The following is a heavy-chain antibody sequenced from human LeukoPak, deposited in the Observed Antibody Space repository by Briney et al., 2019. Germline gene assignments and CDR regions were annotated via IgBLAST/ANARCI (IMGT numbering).Heavy chain of an antibody. CDR3: ARVVQPNYGDRAYFDY. CDR2: INPNSGGT. J-gene: IGHJ4*02. CDR1: GYTFTGYY. D-gene: IGHD4-17*01. V-gene: IGHV1-2*02. Sequence: ASVKVSCKASGYTFTGYYMHWVRQAPGQGLEWMGCINPNSGGTNYAQKFQGRVTMTRDTSISTAYMELSRLRSDDTAVYYCARVVQPNYGDRAYFDYWGQGTLVTVSS.